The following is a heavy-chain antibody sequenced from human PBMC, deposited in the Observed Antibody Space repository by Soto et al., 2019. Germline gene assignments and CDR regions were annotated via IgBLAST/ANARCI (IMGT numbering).Heavy chain of an antibody. Sequence: QVQLVQSGAEVKKPGASVKVSCQASGYTFTNYGFNCVRQAPGQGLEWMGWISTYNGNTKSAENLLDRITLTTDTSTGTAYMELRSLRSDDTAIYYCTRGEDSPPFDYWGQGTLVIVSS. V-gene: IGHV1-18*01. CDR3: TRGEDSPPFDY. CDR1: GYTFTNYG. CDR2: ISTYNGNT. D-gene: IGHD1-26*01. J-gene: IGHJ4*02.